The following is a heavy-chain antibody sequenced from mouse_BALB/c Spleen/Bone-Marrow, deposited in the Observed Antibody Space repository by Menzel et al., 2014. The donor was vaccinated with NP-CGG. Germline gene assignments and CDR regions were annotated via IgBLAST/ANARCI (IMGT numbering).Heavy chain of an antibody. Sequence: QVQLKHSGPSLVQPSQSLSITCTVSGFSLTSYGVHWVRQSPGRGLEWLGVIWRGGSTDYNAAFMSRLSITKDNYKSQLFFKMNSLQADGNAICYCALQAYWGQGTLVTVSA. V-gene: IGHV2-5-1*01. CDR3: ALQAY. CDR1: GFSLTSYG. J-gene: IGHJ3*01. CDR2: IWRGGST.